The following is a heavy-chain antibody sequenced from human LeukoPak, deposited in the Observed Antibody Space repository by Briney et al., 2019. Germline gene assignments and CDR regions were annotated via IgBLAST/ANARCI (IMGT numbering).Heavy chain of an antibody. D-gene: IGHD6-13*01. V-gene: IGHV3-74*01. CDR2: INPDGSNT. Sequence: GGSLRLSCAASGFTFSSYAMHWVRQDPGKGLVWVSYINPDGSNTNYADSVKGRFTISRDNAKNALYLQMNSLRAEDTAVYYCARERKDSSSYGFDYWGQGTLVTVSS. CDR3: ARERKDSSSYGFDY. J-gene: IGHJ4*02. CDR1: GFTFSSYA.